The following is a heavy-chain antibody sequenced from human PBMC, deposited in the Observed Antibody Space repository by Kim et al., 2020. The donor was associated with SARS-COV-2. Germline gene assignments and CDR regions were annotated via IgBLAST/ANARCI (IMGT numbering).Heavy chain of an antibody. CDR2: ISYDGSNK. CDR1: GFTFSSYA. CDR3: ARKLRATVATSGYFDY. Sequence: GGSLRLSCAASGFTFSSYAMHWVRQAPGKGLEWVAVISYDGSNKYYADSVKGRFTISRDNSKNTLYLQMNSLRAEDTAVYYCARKLRATVATSGYFDYWGQGTLVTVSS. V-gene: IGHV3-30*04. D-gene: IGHD4-17*01. J-gene: IGHJ4*02.